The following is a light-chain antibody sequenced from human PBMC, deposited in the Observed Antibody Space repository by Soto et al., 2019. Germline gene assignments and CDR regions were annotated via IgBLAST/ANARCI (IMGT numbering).Light chain of an antibody. CDR3: QQYHRWPQT. Sequence: EIVVTQSPTTLSVSPGDRATLSCRASQNIAGNLAWYQQQPGQAPRLLIYAAVTRATGVPARFSGSGSETDFTLTISSLQSEDFAVYYCQQYHRWPQTFGLGTMVEVK. CDR2: AAV. J-gene: IGKJ1*01. CDR1: QNIAGN. V-gene: IGKV3-15*01.